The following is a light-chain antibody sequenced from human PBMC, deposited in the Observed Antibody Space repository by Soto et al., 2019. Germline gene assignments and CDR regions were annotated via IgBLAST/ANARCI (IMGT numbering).Light chain of an antibody. CDR1: QSISIW. V-gene: IGKV1-5*03. Sequence: DIQMTQSPSTLSASVGDRVTITCRASQSISIWLAWYQQKPGRAPKLLIYKASSLQSGVPSRLSGSGSGTEFTLTISSLQPYDFATYYCQQYNSSFGQGTKVEIK. CDR3: QQYNSS. CDR2: KAS. J-gene: IGKJ1*01.